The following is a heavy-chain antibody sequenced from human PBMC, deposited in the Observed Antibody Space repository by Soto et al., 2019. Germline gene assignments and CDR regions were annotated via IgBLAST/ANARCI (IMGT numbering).Heavy chain of an antibody. CDR1: GFTFSGFD. J-gene: IGHJ4*02. D-gene: IGHD2-15*01. CDR2: IGTAGDT. CDR3: ARGQEVGAHFFDS. Sequence: GGSLRLSCEASGFTFSGFDMHWVRQPTGKGLEWVSTIGTAGDTYYAVSVKGRFTIPRDNAKNSLSLQMNSLRAGDTAVYFCARGQEVGAHFFDSWGQGTQVTVSS. V-gene: IGHV3-13*01.